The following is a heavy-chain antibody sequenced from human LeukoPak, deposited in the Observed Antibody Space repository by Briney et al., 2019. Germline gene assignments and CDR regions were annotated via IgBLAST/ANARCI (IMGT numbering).Heavy chain of an antibody. J-gene: IGHJ4*02. D-gene: IGHD2-2*01. CDR3: AKGHCSSTSCTFDY. Sequence: GGSLRLSCAASGFTFSTYGMHWVRQAPGKGLEWVAVISYDGSTKYYADSVKGRFTISRDKSKNTLYLQMNSLRAEDTAMYYCAKGHCSSTSCTFDYWGQGTLVIVSS. CDR2: ISYDGSTK. CDR1: GFTFSTYG. V-gene: IGHV3-30*18.